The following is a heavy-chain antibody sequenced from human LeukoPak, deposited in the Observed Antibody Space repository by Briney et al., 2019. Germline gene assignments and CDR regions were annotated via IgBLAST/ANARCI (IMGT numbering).Heavy chain of an antibody. CDR2: LYGAGST. J-gene: IGHJ4*02. CDR1: GLTVSSNY. Sequence: GGSLRLSCAASGLTVSSNYMSWVRQAPGKGLEWVLVLYGAGSTYYADSVKGRFTISRDNSKNTLFLQMNSLRGEDTAVYYCARGGTPGYSTGWIDYWGQGTLVTVSS. CDR3: ARGGTPGYSTGWIDY. D-gene: IGHD6-19*01. V-gene: IGHV3-53*05.